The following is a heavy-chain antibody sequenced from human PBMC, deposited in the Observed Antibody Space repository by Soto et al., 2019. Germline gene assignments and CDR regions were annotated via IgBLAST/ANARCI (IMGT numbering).Heavy chain of an antibody. D-gene: IGHD2-2*02. CDR1: GFTFSSYA. Sequence: EVQLLESGGGLVQPGGSLRLSCAASGFTFSSYAMSWVRQAPGKGLEWVSAISGSGGSTYYADSVKGRFTISRDNSKNTLYLQMNSLRAEDTAVYYCAKDKVVPADIGGVGAFDIWGQGTMVTVSS. V-gene: IGHV3-23*01. CDR3: AKDKVVPADIGGVGAFDI. CDR2: ISGSGGST. J-gene: IGHJ3*02.